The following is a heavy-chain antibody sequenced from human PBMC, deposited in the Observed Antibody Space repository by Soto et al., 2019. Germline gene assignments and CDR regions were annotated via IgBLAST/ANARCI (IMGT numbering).Heavy chain of an antibody. CDR2: MNPNSGNT. V-gene: IGHV1-8*01. D-gene: IGHD4-17*01. CDR1: GYTFTSYD. Sequence: QVQLVQSGAEVKKPGASVTVSCKASGYTFTSYDINWVRQATGQGIEWMGWMNPNSGNTGYAQKFQGIVTRTTNTSISTAYTQLNSLRSEDTSLYSCARTLYGDNVEYWGQGTLVTVSS. CDR3: ARTLYGDNVEY. J-gene: IGHJ4*02.